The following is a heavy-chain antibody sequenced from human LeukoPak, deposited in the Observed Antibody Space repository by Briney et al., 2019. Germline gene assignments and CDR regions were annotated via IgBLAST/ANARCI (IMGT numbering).Heavy chain of an antibody. CDR1: GGSISSGGYY. Sequence: PSQTLSLTCTVSGGSISSGGYYWSWIRQPPGKGLEWVGYIYHSGSTYYNPSLKSRVTISVDRSKNQFSLKLSSVTAADTAVYYCARVGNRIAARPFGNDYWGQGTLVTVSS. CDR2: IYHSGST. V-gene: IGHV4-30-2*01. J-gene: IGHJ4*02. CDR3: ARVGNRIAARPFGNDY. D-gene: IGHD6-6*01.